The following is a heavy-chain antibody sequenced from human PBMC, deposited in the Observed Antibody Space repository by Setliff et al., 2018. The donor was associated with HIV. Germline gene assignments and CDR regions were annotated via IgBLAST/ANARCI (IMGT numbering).Heavy chain of an antibody. CDR2: INHSGST. V-gene: IGHV4-34*01. Sequence: ETLSLTCAVYGGSFSDYYWSWIRQPPGKGLEWIGEINHSGSTNYNPSLKRRVTMSLDTSKNQFSLKMTSVTAADTALYYCSNWNTTIDEDAWGQGTLVTVSS. CDR1: GGSFSDYY. CDR3: SNWNTTIDEDA. J-gene: IGHJ5*02. D-gene: IGHD5-18*01.